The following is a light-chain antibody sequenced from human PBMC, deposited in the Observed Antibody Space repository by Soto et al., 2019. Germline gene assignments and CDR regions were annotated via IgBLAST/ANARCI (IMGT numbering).Light chain of an antibody. CDR1: SGHSSYA. CDR2: LNSDGSH. CDR3: QTWGTGIYVV. J-gene: IGLJ2*01. V-gene: IGLV4-69*01. Sequence: QSVLTQSPSASACLGASVKLTCTLSSGHSSYAIAWHQQQPEKGPRYLMKLNSDGSHSKGDGIPDRFSGSSSGAERYLTISSLQSEDEADYYCQTWGTGIYVVFGGGTKLTVL.